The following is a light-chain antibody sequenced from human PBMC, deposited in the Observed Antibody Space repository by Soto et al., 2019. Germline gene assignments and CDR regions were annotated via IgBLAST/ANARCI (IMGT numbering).Light chain of an antibody. CDR3: QQYKRYWT. CDR2: DAS. CDR1: QSISSW. Sequence: DIQMTQSPSTLSASVGDRVTITCRASQSISSWLAWYQQKPGKAPKLLIYDASSLESGVPSRFSGSGSGTEFTLTISSLQPDDFATYYCQQYKRYWTFGQGTKVDIK. V-gene: IGKV1-5*01. J-gene: IGKJ1*01.